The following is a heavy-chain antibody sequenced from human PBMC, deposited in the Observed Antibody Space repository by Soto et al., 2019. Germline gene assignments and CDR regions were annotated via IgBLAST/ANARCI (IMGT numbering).Heavy chain of an antibody. CDR2: IHHSGST. V-gene: IGHV4-30-4*01. Sequence: SETLSLTCTVSGGSISSGDYYWSWIRQPPDKGLEWIGYIHHSGSTHHNPSLQSRLITSVDTSKNQFALKLSSVSAADTAVYYCARAGESGGYYHDNWYFDLWGRGTLVTVSS. D-gene: IGHD3-22*01. CDR3: ARAGESGGYYHDNWYFDL. J-gene: IGHJ2*01. CDR1: GGSISSGDYY.